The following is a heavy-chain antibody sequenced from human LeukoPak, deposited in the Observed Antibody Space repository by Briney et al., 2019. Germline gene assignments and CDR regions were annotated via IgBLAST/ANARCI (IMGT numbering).Heavy chain of an antibody. CDR2: ISGSGDTT. Sequence: RGSLRLSCAASRFTFSNYAMSWVRQAPGKGLEWVSAISGSGDTTYYADSVKGRFTISRDNSRNTLYLQMNSLRAEDTAVYYCARDWRELHLPKYTDVWGQVTRVTVSS. CDR1: RFTFSNYA. CDR3: ARDWRELHLPKYTDV. V-gene: IGHV3-23*01. D-gene: IGHD1-26*01. J-gene: IGHJ4*02.